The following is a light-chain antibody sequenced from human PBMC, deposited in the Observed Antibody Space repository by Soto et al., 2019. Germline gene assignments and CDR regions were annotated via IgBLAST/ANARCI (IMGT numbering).Light chain of an antibody. J-gene: IGLJ1*01. CDR1: SSDVGGYNY. Sequence: QSALTQPASVSGSPGQSITIACTGTSSDVGGYNYVSWYQHHPGKAPKLMIYEVSKRPSGVSNRFSGSKSGDTASLTISGLQAEDEADYYCCSYAGSNYVFGTGTKVTVL. V-gene: IGLV2-23*02. CDR3: CSYAGSNYV. CDR2: EVS.